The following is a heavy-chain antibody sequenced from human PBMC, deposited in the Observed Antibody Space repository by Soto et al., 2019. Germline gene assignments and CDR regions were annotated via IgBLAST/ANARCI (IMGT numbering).Heavy chain of an antibody. J-gene: IGHJ6*02. CDR3: ARSPTLRLRLEADV. V-gene: IGHV3-21*01. CDR2: ISSSSSYI. Sequence: PGGSLRLSCAASGFTFSSYSMNWVRQAPGKGLEWVSSISSSSSYIYYADSVKGRFTISRDNAKNSLYLQMNSLRAEDTAVYYCARSPTLRLRLEADVWGQGTTVTVSS. CDR1: GFTFSSYS. D-gene: IGHD5-12*01.